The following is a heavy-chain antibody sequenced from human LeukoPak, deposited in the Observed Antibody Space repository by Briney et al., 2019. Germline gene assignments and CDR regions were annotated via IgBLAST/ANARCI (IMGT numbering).Heavy chain of an antibody. CDR1: GDSISTGSYY. Sequence: SETLSLTCTVSGDSISTGSYYWSWIRQPAGRGLEWIGRIYTSGSTKYNPPLKSRVTISLDASKNQFSLKLSSVTAADTAVYYCARQVVDSWYTDYWGQGTLVTVSS. CDR2: IYTSGST. CDR3: ARQVVDSWYTDY. V-gene: IGHV4-61*02. D-gene: IGHD2-2*02. J-gene: IGHJ4*02.